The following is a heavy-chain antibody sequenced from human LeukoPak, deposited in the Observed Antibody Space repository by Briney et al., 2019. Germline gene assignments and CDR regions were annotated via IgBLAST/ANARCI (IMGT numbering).Heavy chain of an antibody. CDR2: FHPEDGET. CDR1: GYTVTELS. V-gene: IGHV1-24*01. Sequence: GASVKVSCKVSGYTVTELSMHWVRQSPGKGLEWMGGFHPEDGETIYAQKFQGRVTMTEDTSTDTAYMELSSLRSEDTAVYYCARGSRRRIVGATSYYFDYWGQGTLVTVSS. J-gene: IGHJ4*02. CDR3: ARGSRRRIVGATSYYFDY. D-gene: IGHD1-26*01.